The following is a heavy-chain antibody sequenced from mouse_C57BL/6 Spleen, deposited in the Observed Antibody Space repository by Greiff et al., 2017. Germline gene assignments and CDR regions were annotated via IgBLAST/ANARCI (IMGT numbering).Heavy chain of an antibody. CDR3: AKRGSSRGYFAY. D-gene: IGHD1-3*01. CDR1: GYTFTSYW. Sequence: QVQLQQPGAELVRPGSSVKLSCKDSGYTFTSYWMHWVKQRPIQGLEWIGNIDPSDSETHYNQKFKDKATLTTDKSCSTAYMQLSSLTSEDSAVSYCAKRGSSRGYFAYWGQGTPLTVSS. CDR2: IDPSDSET. J-gene: IGHJ2*01. V-gene: IGHV1-52*01.